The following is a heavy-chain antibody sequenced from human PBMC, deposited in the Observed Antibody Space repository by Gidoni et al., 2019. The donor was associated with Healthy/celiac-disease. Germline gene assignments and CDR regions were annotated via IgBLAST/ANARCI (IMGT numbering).Heavy chain of an antibody. CDR3: ARASDYDYVWGSYRYTVGFDY. D-gene: IGHD3-16*02. V-gene: IGHV4-38-2*02. Sequence: QVQLQESGPGLVKPSETLSLTCTVSGYSISSGYYWGWIRQPPGKGLEWIGSIYHSGSTYYNPSLKSRVTISVDTSKNQFSLKLSSVTAADTAVYYCARASDYDYVWGSYRYTVGFDYWGQGTLVTVSS. CDR1: GYSISSGYY. CDR2: IYHSGST. J-gene: IGHJ4*02.